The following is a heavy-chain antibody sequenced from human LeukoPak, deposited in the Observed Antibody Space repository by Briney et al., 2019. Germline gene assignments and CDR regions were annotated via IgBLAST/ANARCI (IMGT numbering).Heavy chain of an antibody. J-gene: IGHJ4*02. CDR2: IKSKTDGGTT. CDR1: GFTFSNAW. D-gene: IGHD2-15*01. CDR3: TKARVLYCVGAGCYSDHFDY. Sequence: GGSLRLSCAASGFTFSNAWMSWVRQAPGKGLEWVGRIKSKTDGGTTDYAAPVKGRFTISRDNAKNSLSPQMSSLRMEDTAFYYCTKARVLYCVGAGCYSDHFDYWGQGTLVTVSS. V-gene: IGHV3-15*05.